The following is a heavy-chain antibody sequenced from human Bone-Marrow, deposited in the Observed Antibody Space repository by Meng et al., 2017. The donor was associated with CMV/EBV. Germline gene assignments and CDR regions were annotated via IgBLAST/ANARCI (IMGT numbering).Heavy chain of an antibody. Sequence: SVKVSCKASGCTFSSYAISWVRQAPGQGLEWMGGIIPILGIANYAQKFQGRVTITADKSTSTAYMELSSLRSEDTAVYYCEVAATYGMDVWGQGTTVTVSS. CDR2: IIPILGIA. D-gene: IGHD2-15*01. CDR3: EVAATYGMDV. J-gene: IGHJ6*01. V-gene: IGHV1-69*10. CDR1: GCTFSSYA.